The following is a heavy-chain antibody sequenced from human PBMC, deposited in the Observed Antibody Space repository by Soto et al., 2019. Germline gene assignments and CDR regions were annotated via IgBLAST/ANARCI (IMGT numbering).Heavy chain of an antibody. J-gene: IGHJ4*02. V-gene: IGHV3-15*01. CDR3: TTDHGFWYYYDSSGYYFRY. CDR2: IKSKTDGGTT. D-gene: IGHD3-22*01. CDR1: GFTFSNAW. Sequence: PGGSLRLSCAASGFTFSNAWMSWVRQAPGKGLEWVGRIKSKTDGGTTDYAAPVKGRFTISRDDSKNTLYLQMNSLKTEDTAVYYCTTDHGFWYYYDSSGYYFRYWGQGTLVTVSS.